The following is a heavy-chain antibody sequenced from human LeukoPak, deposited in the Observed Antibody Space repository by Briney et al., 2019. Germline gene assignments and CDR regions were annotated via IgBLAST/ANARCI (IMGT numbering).Heavy chain of an antibody. V-gene: IGHV4-59*01. CDR1: GVSISSYY. D-gene: IGHD3-22*01. J-gene: IGHJ4*02. CDR3: ARAVRDYYDSSGYYNLFDY. CDR2: IYYSGST. Sequence: SETLSLTCTVSGVSISSYYWSWIRQPPGKGLEWIGYIYYSGSTNYNPSLKSRVTISVDTSKNQFSLKLSSVTAADTAVYYCARAVRDYYDSSGYYNLFDYWGQGTLVTVSS.